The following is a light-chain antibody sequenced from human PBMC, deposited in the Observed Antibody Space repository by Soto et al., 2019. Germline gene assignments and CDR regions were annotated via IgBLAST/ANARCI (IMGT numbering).Light chain of an antibody. J-gene: IGKJ5*01. CDR2: GAS. Sequence: EIVMTQSPATLSVSPGDRATLSCRANQSVRSNLAWYQQRPGQAPRLLIYGASTRAAGVPARFSGSGSGTEFTLTISSLQSEDFAVYYCQQYNNWPPITFGQGTRLEIK. CDR1: QSVRSN. CDR3: QQYNNWPPIT. V-gene: IGKV3-15*01.